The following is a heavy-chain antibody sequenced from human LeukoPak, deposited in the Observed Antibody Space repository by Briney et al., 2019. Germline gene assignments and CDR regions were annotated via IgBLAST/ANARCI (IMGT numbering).Heavy chain of an antibody. CDR1: GYTFTSYY. V-gene: IGHV1-46*01. D-gene: IGHD6-13*01. Sequence: ASVKVSCKAYGYTFTSYYLHWVRQAPGQGLEWMGIINPTAGSTSHVQRFQGRITLTRDTSASTVYMELSSLRSEDTAVYYCASSNWYSYGIDVWGKGTTVTVSS. CDR2: INPTAGST. CDR3: ASSNWYSYGIDV. J-gene: IGHJ6*04.